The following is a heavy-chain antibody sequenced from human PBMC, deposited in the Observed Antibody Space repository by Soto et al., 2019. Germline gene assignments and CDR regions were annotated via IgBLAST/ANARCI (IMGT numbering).Heavy chain of an antibody. V-gene: IGHV3-23*01. D-gene: IGHD6-19*01. J-gene: IGHJ4*02. CDR3: ASSSGWAKYYFDY. Sequence: GGSLRLSCAASGFIVNNIFMTWVRQAPGKGLEWLSTISGSGGSTYYADSVKGRFTISRDNSKNTLYLQMNSLRAEDTAVYYCASSSGWAKYYFDYWGQGTLVTVSS. CDR2: ISGSGGST. CDR1: GFIVNNIF.